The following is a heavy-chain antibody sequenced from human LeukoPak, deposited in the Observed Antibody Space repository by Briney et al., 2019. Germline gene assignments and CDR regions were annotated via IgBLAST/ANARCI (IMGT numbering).Heavy chain of an antibody. V-gene: IGHV1-69*13. CDR2: IIPIFGTA. J-gene: IGHJ4*02. D-gene: IGHD3-22*01. CDR1: GGTFSSYA. Sequence: SVKVSCKASGGTFSSYAISWVRQAPGQGLEWMGGIIPIFGTANYAQKFQGRVTITADESTSTAYMELSSLRSEDTAVYYCAREHYYDSGGYYPFDYWGQGTLVTVSS. CDR3: AREHYYDSGGYYPFDY.